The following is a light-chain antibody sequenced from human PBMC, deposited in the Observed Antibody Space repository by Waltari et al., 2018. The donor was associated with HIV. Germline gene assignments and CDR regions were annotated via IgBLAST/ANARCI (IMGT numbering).Light chain of an antibody. CDR2: EVN. V-gene: IGLV2-8*01. CDR3: SSYAGSNNRV. CDR1: SSDVGGYNY. J-gene: IGLJ2*01. Sequence: QSALTQPPSASGSPGQSVTISCTGTSSDVGGYNYVSWYQQHPGKAPKLMIYEVNKRPPGVPDRFSGSKSGNTASLTVSGLQAEDEADYYCSSYAGSNNRVFGGGTKLTVL.